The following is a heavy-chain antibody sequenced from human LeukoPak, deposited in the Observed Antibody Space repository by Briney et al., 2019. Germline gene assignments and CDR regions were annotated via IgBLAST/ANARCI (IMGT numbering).Heavy chain of an antibody. CDR2: IYYSGST. D-gene: IGHD6-13*01. J-gene: IGHJ1*01. V-gene: IGHV4-59*01. CDR1: GGSFSGYY. CDR3: ARAVAAAGTQYFQH. Sequence: SETLSLTCAVYGGSFSGYYWSWIRQPPGKGLEWIGYIYYSGSTNYNPSLKSRVTISVDTSKNQFSLKLSSVTAADTAVYYCARAVAAAGTQYFQHWGQGTLVTVSS.